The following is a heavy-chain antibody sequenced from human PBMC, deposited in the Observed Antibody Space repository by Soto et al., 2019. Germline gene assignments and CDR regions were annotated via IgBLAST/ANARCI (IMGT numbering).Heavy chain of an antibody. D-gene: IGHD3-10*01. J-gene: IGHJ6*02. CDR3: ARENGSGYYYYGMDV. Sequence: ASVKVSCKASGYTFTTYAMHWVRQAPGQRLEWMGWINAGNGNTKYSQKFQGGVTITRDTSASTAYMELSSLRSEDTAVYYCARENGSGYYYYGMDVWGQGTTVTVSS. CDR1: GYTFTTYA. V-gene: IGHV1-3*01. CDR2: INAGNGNT.